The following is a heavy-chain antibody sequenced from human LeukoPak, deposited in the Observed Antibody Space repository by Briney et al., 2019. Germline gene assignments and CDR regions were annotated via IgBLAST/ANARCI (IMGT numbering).Heavy chain of an antibody. CDR1: GGTFSSYA. Sequence: SVKVSCKASGGTFSSYAISWVRQAPGQGLEWMGGIIPIFGTANYAQKFQGRVTMTRDTSTSTAYMELSSLRSEDTAVYYCARGSVITTNYYYYYMDVWGKGTTVTISS. CDR2: IIPIFGTA. D-gene: IGHD3-22*01. J-gene: IGHJ6*03. V-gene: IGHV1-69*05. CDR3: ARGSVITTNYYYYYMDV.